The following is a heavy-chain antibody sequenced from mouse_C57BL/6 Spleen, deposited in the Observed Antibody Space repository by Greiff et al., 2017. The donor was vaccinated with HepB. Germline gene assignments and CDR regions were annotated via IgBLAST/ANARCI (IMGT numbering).Heavy chain of an antibody. CDR1: GFTFSSYG. J-gene: IGHJ4*01. CDR3: ERHNDYGYGVWYAMDY. D-gene: IGHD2-2*01. CDR2: ISSGGSYT. Sequence: EVKLMESGGDLVKPGGSLKISCAASGFTFSSYGMSWVRQTPDKRLEWVATISSGGSYTYYPDSVKGRFTISRDNAKNTLYLQMSSLKSEDTAMYYYERHNDYGYGVWYAMDYWGQGTSVTVSS. V-gene: IGHV5-6*01.